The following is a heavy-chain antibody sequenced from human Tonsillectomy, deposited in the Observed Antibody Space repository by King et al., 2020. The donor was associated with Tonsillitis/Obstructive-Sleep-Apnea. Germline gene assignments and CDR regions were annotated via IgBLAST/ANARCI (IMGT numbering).Heavy chain of an antibody. CDR1: GCAISSGGYY. V-gene: IGHV4-31*03. D-gene: IGHD3-3*01. CDR2: IDYSGRT. Sequence: QLQESGPGLVKPSQTLSLTCTFSGCAISSGGYYCIWIRPHPGKGLEWIGYIDYSGRTCYHPSLKSRFTISVETSKNQFSLKLSSVTASDTPVYYVARDGPYYDFWSGYYRGGGFDYWGQGTLVTVSS. CDR3: ARDGPYYDFWSGYYRGGGFDY. J-gene: IGHJ4*02.